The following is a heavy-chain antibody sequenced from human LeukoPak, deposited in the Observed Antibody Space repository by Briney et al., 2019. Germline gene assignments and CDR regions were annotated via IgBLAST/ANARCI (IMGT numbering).Heavy chain of an antibody. Sequence: GGSLRLSCAASGFTFSSYWMSWVRQAPGKGLEWVANIKRDGSEKYYVDSVKGRFTISRDNAKNSLYLHMNSLRVEDTAVYYCAREGSCSSTSCYGTNWFDSWGQGTLVTVST. CDR2: IKRDGSEK. CDR1: GFTFSSYW. J-gene: IGHJ5*01. D-gene: IGHD2-2*01. CDR3: AREGSCSSTSCYGTNWFDS. V-gene: IGHV3-7*01.